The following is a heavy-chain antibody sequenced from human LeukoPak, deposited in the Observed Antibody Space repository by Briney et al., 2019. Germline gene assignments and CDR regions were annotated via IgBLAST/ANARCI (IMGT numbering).Heavy chain of an antibody. D-gene: IGHD6-13*01. CDR1: GFTFSSYA. V-gene: IGHV3-23*01. J-gene: IGHJ4*02. CDR2: ISGSGGST. Sequence: GGSLRLSCAASGFTFSSYAMSWVLQAPGKGLEWVSAISGSGGSTYYADSVKGRFTISRDNSKNTLYLQMNSLRAEDTAVYYCANYPGIAAAGTGGYFDYWGQGTLVTVSS. CDR3: ANYPGIAAAGTGGYFDY.